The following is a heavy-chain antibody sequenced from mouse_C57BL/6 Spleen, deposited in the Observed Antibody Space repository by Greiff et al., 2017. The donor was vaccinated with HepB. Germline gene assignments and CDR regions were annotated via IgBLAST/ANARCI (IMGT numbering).Heavy chain of an antibody. J-gene: IGHJ1*03. CDR2: IDPSDSET. D-gene: IGHD2-4*01. V-gene: IGHV1-52*01. CDR3: TRGPPFYYDYDWYFDV. CDR1: GYTFTSYW. Sequence: VKLQQPGAELVRPGSSVKLSCKASGYTFTSYWMHWVKQRPIQGLEWIGNIDPSDSETHYNQKFKDKATLTVDKSSSTAYMQLSSLTSEDSAVYYCTRGPPFYYDYDWYFDVWGTGTTVTVSS.